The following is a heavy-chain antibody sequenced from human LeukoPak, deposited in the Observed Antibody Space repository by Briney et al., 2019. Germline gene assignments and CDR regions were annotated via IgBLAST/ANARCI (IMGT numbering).Heavy chain of an antibody. CDR3: ARVAAAGTLYYFDY. CDR2: VYHSGSP. J-gene: IGHJ4*02. Sequence: SETLSLTCAVSGGSISNSSWWSWVRQPPGKGLEWIGEVYHSGSPNYNPSFRGRVTILVDKSKNQFSLKLSSVTAADTAVYYCARVAAAGTLYYFDYWGQGTLVTVSS. CDR1: GGSISNSSW. V-gene: IGHV4-4*02. D-gene: IGHD6-13*01.